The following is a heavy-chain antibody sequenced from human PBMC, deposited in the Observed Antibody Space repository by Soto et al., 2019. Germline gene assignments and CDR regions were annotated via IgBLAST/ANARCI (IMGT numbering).Heavy chain of an antibody. V-gene: IGHV3-7*03. J-gene: IGHJ4*02. D-gene: IGHD4-4*01. CDR3: ARDRAYSRFDY. Sequence: EVQLVESGGGLVQPGGSLRLSCAVSGFSFSSAWMTWIRQAPGKGLERVAIMNEDGSERYYVDSVKGRFTISRDNAKNALFLQMNSLRVVDAAVYFCARDRAYSRFDYWGQGSLVTVSS. CDR1: GFSFSSAW. CDR2: MNEDGSER.